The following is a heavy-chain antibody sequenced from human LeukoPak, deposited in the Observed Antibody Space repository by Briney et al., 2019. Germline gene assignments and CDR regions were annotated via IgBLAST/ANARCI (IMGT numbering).Heavy chain of an antibody. D-gene: IGHD4-17*01. J-gene: IGHJ4*02. CDR3: ARDQGTSVTAMVGGHFDY. Sequence: PGRSLRLSCAASGFTFRDNGMHWVRQAPGKGLEWVAIIWYDGSNRYYADSVKGRFTISRDNSKNTLFLQMNSLTAEDTAVYYCARDQGTSVTAMVGGHFDYWGPGTLVTVSS. CDR1: GFTFRDNG. V-gene: IGHV3-33*01. CDR2: IWYDGSNR.